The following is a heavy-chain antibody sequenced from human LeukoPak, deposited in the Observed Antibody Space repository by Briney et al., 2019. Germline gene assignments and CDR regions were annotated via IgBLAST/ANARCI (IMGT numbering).Heavy chain of an antibody. CDR2: INPNSGGT. Sequence: ASVKVSCKASGYTFTGYYMHWVRQAPGQGLEWMGRINPNSGGTNYAQKFQGRVTMTRDTSISAAYMELSRLRSDDTAVYYCARGGYDFVYYYYGMDVWGQGTTVTVSS. CDR3: ARGGYDFVYYYYGMDV. D-gene: IGHD3-3*01. CDR1: GYTFTGYY. V-gene: IGHV1-2*06. J-gene: IGHJ6*02.